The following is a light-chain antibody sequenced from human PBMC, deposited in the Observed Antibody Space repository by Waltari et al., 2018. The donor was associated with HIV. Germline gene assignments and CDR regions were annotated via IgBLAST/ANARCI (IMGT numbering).Light chain of an antibody. J-gene: IGLJ2*01. CDR2: GKN. CDR3: NSRDSSGNQV. Sequence: SSELTQDPAVSVALGQTVRIPCQGDSLRSYYASWYQQKPGQAPVLVIYGKNNRPSGIPDRFSGSSSGNTASLTITGAQAEDEADYYCNSRDSSGNQVFGGGTKLTVL. CDR1: SLRSYY. V-gene: IGLV3-19*01.